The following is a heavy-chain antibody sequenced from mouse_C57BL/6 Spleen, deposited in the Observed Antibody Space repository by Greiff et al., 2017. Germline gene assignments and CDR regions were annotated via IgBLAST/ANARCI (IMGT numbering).Heavy chain of an antibody. Sequence: VQLKESGAELVRPGASVKLSCTASGFNIKDDYMHWVKQRPEQGLEWIGWIDPENGDTEYASKFQGKATITADTSSNTAYLQLSNLTSEDTAVYYCTRSAWFAYWGQGTLVTVSA. CDR3: TRSAWFAY. D-gene: IGHD1-1*01. J-gene: IGHJ3*01. CDR2: IDPENGDT. V-gene: IGHV14-4*01. CDR1: GFNIKDDY.